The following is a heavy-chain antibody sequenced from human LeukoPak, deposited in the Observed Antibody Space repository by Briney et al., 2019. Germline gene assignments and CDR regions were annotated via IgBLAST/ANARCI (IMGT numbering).Heavy chain of an antibody. CDR2: INSSSSYI. V-gene: IGHV3-21*01. Sequence: GGSLRLSCAASGFTFSSYEMNWVRQAPGKGLEWVSSINSSSSYIYYADSVKGRFTISRDNAKNSLYLQMNSLRAEDTAVYYCARDRRDGYNLLDYWGQGTLVTVSS. CDR3: ARDRRDGYNLLDY. CDR1: GFTFSSYE. D-gene: IGHD5-24*01. J-gene: IGHJ4*02.